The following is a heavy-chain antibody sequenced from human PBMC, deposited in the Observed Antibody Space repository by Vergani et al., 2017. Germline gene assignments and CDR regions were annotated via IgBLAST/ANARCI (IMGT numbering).Heavy chain of an antibody. J-gene: IGHJ5*02. CDR2: INHSGST. V-gene: IGHV4-34*01. CDR1: GGSFSGYY. D-gene: IGHD3-22*01. Sequence: QVQLQQWGAGLLKPSETLSLTCAVYGGSFSGYYWSWIRQPPGKGLEWIGEINHSGSTNYNPSLKSRVTISVDTSKNQFSLKLSSVTAADTAVYYCARNYDSSGYYYFGGNLWFDPWGQGTLVTVSS. CDR3: ARNYDSSGYYYFGGNLWFDP.